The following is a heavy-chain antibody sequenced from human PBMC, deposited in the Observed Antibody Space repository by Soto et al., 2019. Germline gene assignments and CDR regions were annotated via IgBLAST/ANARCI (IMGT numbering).Heavy chain of an antibody. Sequence: GGSLRLSCAASGFTFSSYSMNWVRQAPGKGLEWVSYISSSSTIYYADSVKGRFTISRDNAKNSLYLQMNSLRDEDTAVYYCARSGYDYDHRTSFDYWGQGTLVTVSS. J-gene: IGHJ4*02. CDR3: ARSGYDYDHRTSFDY. CDR1: GFTFSSYS. V-gene: IGHV3-48*02. CDR2: ISSSSTI. D-gene: IGHD5-12*01.